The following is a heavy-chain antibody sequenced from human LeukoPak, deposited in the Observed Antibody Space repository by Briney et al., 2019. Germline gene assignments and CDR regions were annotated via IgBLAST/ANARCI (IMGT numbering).Heavy chain of an antibody. CDR1: GFTCSTYW. J-gene: IGHJ4*02. CDR3: ARGGNDRRLPLAY. D-gene: IGHD1-1*01. V-gene: IGHV3-7*01. Sequence: GGSLRLSCAAAGFTCSTYWMNWVRPAPGKGLEWVANIKQDGSEKFYVASAKGRFTISRDNAKNSLYVQTNSLRDEDTAVYYCARGGNDRRLPLAYWGQGPLVTVPS. CDR2: IKQDGSEK.